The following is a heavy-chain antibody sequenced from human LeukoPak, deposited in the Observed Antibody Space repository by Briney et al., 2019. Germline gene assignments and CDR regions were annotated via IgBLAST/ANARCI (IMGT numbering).Heavy chain of an antibody. V-gene: IGHV3-21*01. Sequence: GGSLRLSXAASGFTFSTYSMNWVRQAPGKGLERVSSISSSSSYIYYADSVKGRFTISRDNAKNSLCLQMNSLRAEDTAVYHCARGDYPGVIQDLWGRGTLVTVSS. CDR3: ARGDYPGVIQDL. J-gene: IGHJ2*01. CDR2: ISSSSSYI. D-gene: IGHD3-10*01. CDR1: GFTFSTYS.